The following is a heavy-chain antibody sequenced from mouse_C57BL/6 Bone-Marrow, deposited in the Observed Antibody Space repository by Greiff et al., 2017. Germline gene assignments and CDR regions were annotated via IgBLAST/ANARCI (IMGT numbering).Heavy chain of an antibody. CDR2: INSDGGST. CDR3: ASHDYDGGFAY. J-gene: IGHJ3*01. V-gene: IGHV5-2*01. D-gene: IGHD2-4*01. CDR1: EYEFPSHD. Sequence: DVMLVESGGGLVQPGESLKLSCESNEYEFPSHDMSWVRKTPEKRLALVAAINSDGGSTSYPDTMERRFIISRDNTKKTLYLQRSSLRSEDTALYYWASHDYDGGFAYWGQGTLVTVSA.